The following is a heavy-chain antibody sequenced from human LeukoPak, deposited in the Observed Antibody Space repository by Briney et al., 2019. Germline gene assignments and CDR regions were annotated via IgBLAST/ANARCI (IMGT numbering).Heavy chain of an antibody. CDR2: INHSGST. CDR3: ARHVSEAAAGTWVFDY. D-gene: IGHD6-13*01. V-gene: IGHV4-34*01. Sequence: SETLSLTCAVYGGSFSGYYWSWIRQPPGKGLEWIGEINHSGSTNYNPSLKSRVTISVDTSKNQFSLKLSSVTAADTAVYYCARHVSEAAAGTWVFDYWGQGTLVTVSS. J-gene: IGHJ4*02. CDR1: GGSFSGYY.